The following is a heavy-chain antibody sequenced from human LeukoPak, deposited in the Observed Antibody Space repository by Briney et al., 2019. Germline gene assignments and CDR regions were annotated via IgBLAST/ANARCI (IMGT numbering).Heavy chain of an antibody. Sequence: SGTLSLTCAVSGGSISSSNWWSWVRQPPGKGLEWIGEIYHSGSTNYNPSLKSRVTISVDKSKNQFSLKLSSVTAADTAVYYCARSHCSSTSCYTYHYYYYGMDVWGQGTTVTVSS. CDR1: GGSISSSNW. CDR2: IYHSGST. CDR3: ARSHCSSTSCYTYHYYYYGMDV. D-gene: IGHD2-2*02. J-gene: IGHJ6*02. V-gene: IGHV4-4*02.